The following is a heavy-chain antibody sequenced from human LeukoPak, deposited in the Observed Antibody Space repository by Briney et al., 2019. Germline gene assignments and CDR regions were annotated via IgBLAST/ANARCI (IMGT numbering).Heavy chain of an antibody. D-gene: IGHD3-10*01. Sequence: GGSLRLSCAASGFTFSRYWIHWVRHAPGKGLERVSRINPDGSTTTYADSVKGRFTISRDNSKNTLYLQMNSLRAEDTAVYYCARDHTMVRGVSGVAFDIWGQGTMVTVSS. CDR3: ARDHTMVRGVSGVAFDI. CDR2: INPDGSTT. V-gene: IGHV3-74*01. J-gene: IGHJ3*02. CDR1: GFTFSRYW.